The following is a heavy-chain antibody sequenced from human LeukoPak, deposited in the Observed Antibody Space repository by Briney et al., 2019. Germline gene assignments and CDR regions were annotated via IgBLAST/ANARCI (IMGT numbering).Heavy chain of an antibody. CDR3: AITTNSYCSSTTCQGYLDY. CDR2: INHSGST. J-gene: IGHJ4*02. Sequence: SETLSLTCAVYGGSFSGYYWSWIRQPPGKGLEWIGEINHSGSTNYNPSLKRRVTISVDTSKNQFSLKLSSVTAADTAVYYCAITTNSYCSSTTCQGYLDYWGQGNPVTVSS. D-gene: IGHD2-2*01. CDR1: GGSFSGYY. V-gene: IGHV4-34*01.